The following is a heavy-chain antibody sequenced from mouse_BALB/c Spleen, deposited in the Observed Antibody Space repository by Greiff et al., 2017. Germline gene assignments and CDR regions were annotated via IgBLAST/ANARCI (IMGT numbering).Heavy chain of an antibody. Sequence: EVQRVESGGGLVQPGGSLRLSCATSGFTFSDFYMEWVRQPPGKRLEWIAASRNKANDYTTEYSASVKGRFIVSRDTSQSILYLQMNALRAEDTAIYYCARDSHYYGSPAWFAYWGQGTLVTVSA. V-gene: IGHV7-1*02. CDR3: ARDSHYYGSPAWFAY. CDR1: GFTFSDFY. D-gene: IGHD1-1*01. CDR2: SRNKANDYTT. J-gene: IGHJ3*01.